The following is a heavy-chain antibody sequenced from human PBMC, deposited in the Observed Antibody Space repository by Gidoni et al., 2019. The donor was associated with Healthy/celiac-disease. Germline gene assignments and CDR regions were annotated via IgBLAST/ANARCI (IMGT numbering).Heavy chain of an antibody. D-gene: IGHD3-3*01. J-gene: IGHJ6*02. V-gene: IGHV3-64*01. CDR1: GFTFSSYA. CDR3: ARDGALYYDFWSGYPQTWGGIDV. Sequence: EVQLVESGGGLVQPGGSLRLSCAASGFTFSSYAMHWVRQAPGKGLEYVSAISSNGGSTYYANSVKGRFTISRDNSKNTLYLQMGSLRAEDMAVYYCARDGALYYDFWSGYPQTWGGIDVWGQGTTVTVSS. CDR2: ISSNGGST.